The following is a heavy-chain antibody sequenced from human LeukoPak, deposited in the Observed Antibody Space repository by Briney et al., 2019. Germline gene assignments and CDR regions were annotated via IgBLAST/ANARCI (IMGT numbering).Heavy chain of an antibody. Sequence: ASVKVSFKASGYTFTSYYMHWVRQAPGQGLEWMGWISAYNGNTNYAQKLQGRVTMTTDTSTSTVYMELRSLRSDDTAVYYCARDVGEGFCSGGSCSDYWGQGTLVTVSS. CDR3: ARDVGEGFCSGGSCSDY. V-gene: IGHV1-18*04. CDR2: ISAYNGNT. D-gene: IGHD2-15*01. CDR1: GYTFTSYY. J-gene: IGHJ4*02.